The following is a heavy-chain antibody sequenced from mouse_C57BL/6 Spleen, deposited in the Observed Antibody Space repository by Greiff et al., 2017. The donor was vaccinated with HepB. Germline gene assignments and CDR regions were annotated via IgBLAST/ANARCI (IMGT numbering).Heavy chain of an antibody. J-gene: IGHJ1*03. Sequence: EVQLQQSGPELVKPGASVKISCKASGYTFTDYYMNWVKQSHGKSLEWIGDINPNNGGTSYNQKFKGKATLTVDKSSSTAYMELRSLTSEDSAVYYCARRPSGYFDVWGTGTTVTVSS. CDR1: GYTFTDYY. CDR2: INPNNGGT. CDR3: ARRPSGYFDV. V-gene: IGHV1-26*01.